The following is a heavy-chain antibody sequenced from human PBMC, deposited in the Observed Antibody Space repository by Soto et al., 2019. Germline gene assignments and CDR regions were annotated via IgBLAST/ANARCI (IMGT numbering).Heavy chain of an antibody. CDR3: VFYGGDLSSPLYYCMYV. Sequence: QVPLVQSGAEVKKPGASVKVSCKASGYTFTSYGISWVRQAPGQGLEWMGWISAYNGNTNYAQKLQGRVTMTTDTSTSTAYMELRSLRFDDTAVYCCVFYGGDLSSPLYYCMYVWGQGTTVTVSS. J-gene: IGHJ6*02. CDR2: ISAYNGNT. CDR1: GYTFTSYG. D-gene: IGHD2-21*02. V-gene: IGHV1-18*01.